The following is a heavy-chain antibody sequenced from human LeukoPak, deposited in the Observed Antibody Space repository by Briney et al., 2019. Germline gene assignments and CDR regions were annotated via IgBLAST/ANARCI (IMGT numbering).Heavy chain of an antibody. Sequence: SETLSLTCAVSGDSISSGDWWSWWVRQPPGKGLEWIGEIHHGGSTNYHPSLKSRVTMSVDKPKNQFSLQLNSVTAADTAAYYCALARDYRSGPWGQGTLVTVSS. V-gene: IGHV4-4*02. J-gene: IGHJ5*02. CDR3: ALARDYRSGP. CDR2: IHHGGST. D-gene: IGHD4/OR15-4a*01. CDR1: GDSISSGDW.